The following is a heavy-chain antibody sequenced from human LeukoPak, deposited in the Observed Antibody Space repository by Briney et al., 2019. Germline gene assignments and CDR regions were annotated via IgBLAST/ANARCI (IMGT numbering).Heavy chain of an antibody. CDR1: GFTFSSYT. Sequence: GGSLRLSCAASGFTFSSYTMNWVRQAPGKGLEWVSSISGSGSYIFYADSVKGRFTISRDNAKNSLYLQMNSLRAEDTAVYYCASDRSLIASLYYFDNWGQGTLVTVSS. CDR2: ISGSGSYI. V-gene: IGHV3-21*01. CDR3: ASDRSLIASLYYFDN. D-gene: IGHD3-22*01. J-gene: IGHJ4*02.